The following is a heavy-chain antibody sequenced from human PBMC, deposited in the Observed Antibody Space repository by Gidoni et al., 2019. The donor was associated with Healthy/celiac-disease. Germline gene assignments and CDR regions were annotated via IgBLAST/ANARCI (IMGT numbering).Heavy chain of an antibody. CDR3: ARLEVGATRTVDY. V-gene: IGHV5-10-1*03. D-gene: IGHD1-26*01. J-gene: IGHJ4*02. Sequence: EVQLVQSGAEVKKPGESLRISCKCSGYSFTSFWITWVRQMPGKGLEWMGRIDPSDSYTNYSPSFQGHVTISADKSISTAYLQWSSLKSSDTAMYYCARLEVGATRTVDYWGQGTLVTVSS. CDR2: IDPSDSYT. CDR1: GYSFTSFW.